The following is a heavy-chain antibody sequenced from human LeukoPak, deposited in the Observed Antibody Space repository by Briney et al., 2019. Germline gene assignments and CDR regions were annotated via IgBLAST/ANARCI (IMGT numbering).Heavy chain of an antibody. Sequence: SETLSLTCTVSGGSISSGSYYWSWIRQPAGKGLEWIGRIYTSGSTNYNPSPMSRVTISVDTSKNQFSLKLSSVTAADTAVYYCARALYRTDAFDIWGQGTMVTVSS. CDR3: ARALYRTDAFDI. V-gene: IGHV4-61*02. D-gene: IGHD5/OR15-5a*01. CDR1: GGSISSGSYY. J-gene: IGHJ3*02. CDR2: IYTSGST.